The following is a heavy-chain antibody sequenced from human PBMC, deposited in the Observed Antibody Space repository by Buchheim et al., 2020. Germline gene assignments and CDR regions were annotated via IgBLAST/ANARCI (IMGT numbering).Heavy chain of an antibody. CDR2: ISSSSSYT. CDR1: GFTFSDYY. V-gene: IGHV3-11*06. Sequence: QVQLVESGGGLVKPGGSLRLSCVASGFTFSDYYMSWIRQAPGKGLEWVSYISSSSSYTNYADSVKGRFTIFRDNAKNARYLQMNSLRAEDTAVYYCASYDFWSGYLDYWGQGTL. CDR3: ASYDFWSGYLDY. J-gene: IGHJ4*02. D-gene: IGHD3-3*01.